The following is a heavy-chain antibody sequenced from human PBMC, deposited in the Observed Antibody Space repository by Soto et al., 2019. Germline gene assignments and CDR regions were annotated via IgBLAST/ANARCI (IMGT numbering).Heavy chain of an antibody. CDR2: ISVSGDTT. D-gene: IGHD4-4*01. J-gene: IGHJ4*02. CDR3: AKDGVGWVTTVSYFDS. Sequence: EVQLLESGGGLVQSGGSLRLSCAASGFTFSSFAMNWVRQAPGKGLEWVSTISVSGDTTTYADSVKGRFTISRDNSMDTRYLQMNSLRAEDTALYFCAKDGVGWVTTVSYFDSWGQGTRVTVSS. CDR1: GFTFSSFA. V-gene: IGHV3-23*01.